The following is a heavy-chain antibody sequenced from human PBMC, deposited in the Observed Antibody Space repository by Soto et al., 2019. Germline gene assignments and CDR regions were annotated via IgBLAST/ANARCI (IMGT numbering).Heavy chain of an antibody. J-gene: IGHJ5*02. Sequence: QVQLVQSGAVVKKPGASVKVSCKASGYTFTSYDINWVRQATGQGLEWMGWMNPDSGNTGYAQKFQGRVTMTRNTSISTAYMELSSLRSEDTAVYYCARERSSSKRFDPWGQGTLVTVSS. CDR2: MNPDSGNT. D-gene: IGHD3-16*02. V-gene: IGHV1-8*01. CDR3: ARERSSSKRFDP. CDR1: GYTFTSYD.